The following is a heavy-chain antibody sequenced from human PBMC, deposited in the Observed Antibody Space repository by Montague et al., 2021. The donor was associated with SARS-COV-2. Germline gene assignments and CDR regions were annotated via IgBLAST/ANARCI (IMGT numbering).Heavy chain of an antibody. V-gene: IGHV4-39*07. D-gene: IGHD6-13*01. CDR3: ARVGRQQLVRLSGMDV. CDR2: IYYSGST. Sequence: SETLSLTCTVSGGSISSSSYYWGWIRQPPGKGLEWIGRIYYSGSTYYNLSLKSRVTISVDTSKNQFSLKLSSVTAADTAVYYCARVGRQQLVRLSGMDVWGQGTTVTVSS. J-gene: IGHJ6*02. CDR1: GGSISSSSYY.